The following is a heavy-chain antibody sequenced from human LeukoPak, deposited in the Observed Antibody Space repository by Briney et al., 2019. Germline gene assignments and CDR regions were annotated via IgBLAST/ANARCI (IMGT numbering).Heavy chain of an antibody. CDR1: GFTFDFHT. J-gene: IGHJ4*02. CDR3: ATHSSGYYSIDY. CDR2: ISSHGNYI. V-gene: IGHV3-21*04. Sequence: GGSLRLSCAASGFTFDFHTMFWVRQAPGKGLEWVSSISSHGNYIYYADSVKGRFTISRDNSKNTLYLQMNSLRAEDTAVYYCATHSSGYYSIDYWGQGTLVTVSS. D-gene: IGHD3-22*01.